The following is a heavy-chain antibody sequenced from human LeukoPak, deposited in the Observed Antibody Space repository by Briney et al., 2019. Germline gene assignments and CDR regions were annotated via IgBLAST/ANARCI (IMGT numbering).Heavy chain of an antibody. CDR3: ARGRGLTYYMDV. D-gene: IGHD3-10*01. V-gene: IGHV3-33*01. J-gene: IGHJ6*03. Sequence: GRSLRLSCAASGFTFSSYGMHWVRQAPGKGLGWVAVIWYDGSNKYYADSVKGRFTISRDNSKNTLYLQMNSLRAEDTAVYYCARGRGLTYYMDVWGKGTTVTVSS. CDR2: IWYDGSNK. CDR1: GFTFSSYG.